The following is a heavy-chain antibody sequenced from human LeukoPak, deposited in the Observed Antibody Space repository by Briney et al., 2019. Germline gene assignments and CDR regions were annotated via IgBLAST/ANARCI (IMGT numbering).Heavy chain of an antibody. CDR3: AKDGGIVGAPSGFFDY. V-gene: IGHV3-9*01. CDR1: GFTFDDYA. D-gene: IGHD1-26*01. J-gene: IGHJ4*01. Sequence: GRSLRLSCAASGFTFDDYAMHWVRQAPGKGLEWVSGISWNSGSIGYADSVKGRFTISRDNAKNSLYLQMNSLRAEDTALYYCAKDGGIVGAPSGFFDYWGQEPWSPSPQ. CDR2: ISWNSGSI.